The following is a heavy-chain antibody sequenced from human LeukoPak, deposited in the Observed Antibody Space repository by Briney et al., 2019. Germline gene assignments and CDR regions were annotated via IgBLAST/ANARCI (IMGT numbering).Heavy chain of an antibody. CDR2: IYTSGST. V-gene: IGHV4-61*02. D-gene: IGHD6-13*01. CDR1: GGSISSGSYY. J-gene: IGHJ5*02. Sequence: SETLSLTCTVSGGSISSGSYYLSWIRQPAGKGLEWIGRIYTSGSTNYNPSLKSRVTISVDTSKNQLSLKLSSVTAADTAVYYCARSYGYSSSWYGSDWFDPWGQGTPVTVSS. CDR3: ARSYGYSSSWYGSDWFDP.